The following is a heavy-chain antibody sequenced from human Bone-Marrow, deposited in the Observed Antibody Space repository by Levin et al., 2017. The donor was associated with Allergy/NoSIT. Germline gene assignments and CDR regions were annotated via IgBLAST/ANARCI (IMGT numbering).Heavy chain of an antibody. CDR1: GFTVSSYA. J-gene: IGHJ4*02. CDR2: ISGSGGST. V-gene: IGHV3-23*01. Sequence: GGSLRLSCAASGFTVSSYAMSWVRQAPGKGLEWVSAISGSGGSTYYADSVKGRFTISRDNSKNTLYLQMNSLRAEDTAVYYCAKDLYDPSALAPPDYWGQGTLVTVSA. D-gene: IGHD1-1*01. CDR3: AKDLYDPSALAPPDY.